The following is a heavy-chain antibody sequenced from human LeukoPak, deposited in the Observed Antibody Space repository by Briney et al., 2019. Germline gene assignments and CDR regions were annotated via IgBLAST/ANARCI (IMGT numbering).Heavy chain of an antibody. Sequence: GASVKVFCKASGGTFSRSGISWVRQAPGQGLEWMGGIIPIFGTSNYAQKFQGRVTTTADESTSTAYMELTSLRFEDTAIYYCARDAAIFDSSGYYYLWWGQGTLVTVSS. V-gene: IGHV1-69*13. CDR2: IIPIFGTS. CDR1: GGTFSRSG. D-gene: IGHD3-22*01. J-gene: IGHJ4*02. CDR3: ARDAAIFDSSGYYYLW.